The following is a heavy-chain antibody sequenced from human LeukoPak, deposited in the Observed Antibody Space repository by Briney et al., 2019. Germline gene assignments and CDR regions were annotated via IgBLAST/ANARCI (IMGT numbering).Heavy chain of an antibody. J-gene: IGHJ4*02. V-gene: IGHV3-23*01. CDR2: ISPAGGTT. CDR1: GFTFSSEA. CDR3: AKEHDSGVVDY. Sequence: GGSLRLSCAVSGFTFSSEAMGWVRQLPGGGLEWVSTISPAGGTTYYAESMKGRFTISRDNSKSTLYLQMNSLRVEDTAVYYCAKEHDSGVVDYWGQGTLVTVSS. D-gene: IGHD4-17*01.